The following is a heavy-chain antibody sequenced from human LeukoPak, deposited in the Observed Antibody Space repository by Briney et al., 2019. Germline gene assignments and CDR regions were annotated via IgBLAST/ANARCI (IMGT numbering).Heavy chain of an antibody. CDR3: ATLMITAGLDY. CDR2: INPNSGDT. CDR1: GYTFTGYY. Sequence: ASVKVSCKASGYTFTGYYMHWVRQAPGQGLEWMGWINPNSGDTNYAQKFQGRVTMTRDTSISTAYMELSRLTSDDTAVYCCATLMITAGLDYWGQGTLVTVSS. J-gene: IGHJ4*02. D-gene: IGHD3-16*01. V-gene: IGHV1-2*02.